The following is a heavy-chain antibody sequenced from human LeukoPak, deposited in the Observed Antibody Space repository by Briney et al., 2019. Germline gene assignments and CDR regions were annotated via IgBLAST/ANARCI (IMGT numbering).Heavy chain of an antibody. Sequence: SVKVSCKASGGTFSSYAISWVRQAPGQGLEWMGGIIPIFGTANYAQKFQGRVTITTDEPTSTAYMELSSLRSEDTAVYYCASTKVGATYTYYFDYWGQGTLVTVSS. J-gene: IGHJ4*02. D-gene: IGHD1-26*01. CDR3: ASTKVGATYTYYFDY. CDR1: GGTFSSYA. V-gene: IGHV1-69*05. CDR2: IIPIFGTA.